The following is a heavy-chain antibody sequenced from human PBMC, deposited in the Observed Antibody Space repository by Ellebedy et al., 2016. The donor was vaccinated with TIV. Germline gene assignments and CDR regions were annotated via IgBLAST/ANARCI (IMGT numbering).Heavy chain of an antibody. CDR2: IYPNGNT. CDR1: GDSISTDTYY. D-gene: IGHD4-23*01. Sequence: SETLSLTXTVSGDSISTDTYYWSWFRQTPGKGLEWIGHIYPNGNTHYNPSLKSRLTIFVDTSENNFSLTLKSVTAADTAVYFCAREADYGGHSFDFWGRGTLVTVSS. V-gene: IGHV4-30-4*01. CDR3: AREADYGGHSFDF. J-gene: IGHJ4*02.